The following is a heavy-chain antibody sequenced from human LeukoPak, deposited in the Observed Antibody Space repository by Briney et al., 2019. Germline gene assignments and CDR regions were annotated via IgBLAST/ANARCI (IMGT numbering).Heavy chain of an antibody. Sequence: GGSLRPSCAASGFTFSNYGMHWVRQAPGKGLEWVAVIWYDGSNKYYADSVKGRFIISRDNSKNTLYLQMNSLRAEDTAVYYCARDISGYYYFDYWGQGTLVTVSS. D-gene: IGHD3-22*01. CDR1: GFTFSNYG. CDR2: IWYDGSNK. J-gene: IGHJ4*02. CDR3: ARDISGYYYFDY. V-gene: IGHV3-33*01.